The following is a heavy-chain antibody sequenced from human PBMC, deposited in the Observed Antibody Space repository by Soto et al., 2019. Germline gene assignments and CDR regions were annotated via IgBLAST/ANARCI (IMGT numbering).Heavy chain of an antibody. Sequence: GGSLRLSCAASGFTFSSYVMHWVRQAPGKGLEWVAVIWYDGSNKYYADSVKGRFTISRDNSKNTLYLQMNSLRAEDTAVYYCARDSGELVRGNWFDPWGQGTLVTVSS. J-gene: IGHJ5*02. CDR3: ARDSGELVRGNWFDP. CDR1: GFTFSSYV. D-gene: IGHD6-6*01. CDR2: IWYDGSNK. V-gene: IGHV3-33*01.